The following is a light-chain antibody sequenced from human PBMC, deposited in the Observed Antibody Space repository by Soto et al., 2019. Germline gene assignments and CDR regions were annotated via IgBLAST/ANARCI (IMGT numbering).Light chain of an antibody. J-gene: IGKJ1*01. CDR2: GES. V-gene: IGKV3-15*01. CDR3: QKYHSSTVT. Sequence: IVMTQSPATLSLSPGDRATLSCRGSQRISSNLAWFQQKTCQAPRLLIYGESTRATGIPERCSGSGAGTELTLTISRLQAEDVEAYYCQKYHSSTVTFGQGTKVDIK. CDR1: QRISSN.